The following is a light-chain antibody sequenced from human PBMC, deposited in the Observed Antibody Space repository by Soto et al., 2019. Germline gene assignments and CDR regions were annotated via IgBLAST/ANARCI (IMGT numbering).Light chain of an antibody. V-gene: IGKV3-11*01. CDR1: QSVSSY. CDR3: HQRSTWPPIT. CDR2: DAS. Sequence: EIVLTQSPATLSLSPGETATLSCRASQSVSSYLAWYQQKPGQAPRLLIYDASNRSTGIPARFSGSGSGTDFTLTISIREPEDVAIYYCHQRSTWPPITFGPGTKVDIK. J-gene: IGKJ3*01.